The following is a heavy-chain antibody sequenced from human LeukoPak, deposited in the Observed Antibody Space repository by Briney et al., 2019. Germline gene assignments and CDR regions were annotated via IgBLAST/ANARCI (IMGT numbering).Heavy chain of an antibody. CDR2: IYSGGST. CDR1: GFTVSINY. V-gene: IGHV3-53*01. J-gene: IGHJ5*02. Sequence: GGSLRLSCAASGFTVSINYMSWVRQAPGKGLEWVSVIYSGGSTYYADSVKGRFTISRDNSKNTLYLQMNSLRAEDTAVYYCARGQGDYGGNWFDPWGQGTLVTVSS. D-gene: IGHD4-17*01. CDR3: ARGQGDYGGNWFDP.